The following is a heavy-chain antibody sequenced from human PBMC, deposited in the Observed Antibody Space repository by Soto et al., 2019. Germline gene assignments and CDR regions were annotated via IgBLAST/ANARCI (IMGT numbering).Heavy chain of an antibody. CDR1: GGSFTSNNW. V-gene: IGHV4-4*02. Sequence: SETLSLTCAVTGGSFTSNNWWTWVRQPPGQGLEWIGEIYRTGSTNYNPSLKSRVTISLDKSENQFSLKVTSLTAADTAVYYCASRDPGTSVDYWGQGTLVTLSS. J-gene: IGHJ4*02. CDR3: ASRDPGTSVDY. CDR2: IYRTGST. D-gene: IGHD1-7*01.